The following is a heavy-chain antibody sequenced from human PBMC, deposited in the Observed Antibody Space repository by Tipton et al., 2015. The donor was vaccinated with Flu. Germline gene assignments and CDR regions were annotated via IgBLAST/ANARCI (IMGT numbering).Heavy chain of an antibody. D-gene: IGHD3-10*02. CDR1: GASISSSY. Sequence: TLSLTCTVSGASISSSYWTWVRQSPGKGLEWIGYIYYSGSTNYNPSLESRVTISVDTSKSQFSLSLASVTAADTAVYYCARHTGDSVRGVIDYWGQGALVTVSS. CDR3: ARHTGDSVRGVIDY. CDR2: IYYSGST. J-gene: IGHJ4*02. V-gene: IGHV4-59*01.